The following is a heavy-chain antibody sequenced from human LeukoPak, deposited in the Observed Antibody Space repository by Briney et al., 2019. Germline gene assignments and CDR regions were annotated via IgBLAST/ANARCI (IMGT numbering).Heavy chain of an antibody. V-gene: IGHV4-4*09. CDR1: GASMSSTY. D-gene: IGHD2-21*02. CDR3: AMRCGGDCYDFDY. Sequence: SSETLSLTCTVSGASMSSTYWSWIRQPPGKGLERIGYIYHSGNTNYNPSLKSRVTISVDTSKNQFSLKLSSVTAADTAVYYCAMRCGGDCYDFDYWGQGTLVTVSS. J-gene: IGHJ4*02. CDR2: IYHSGNT.